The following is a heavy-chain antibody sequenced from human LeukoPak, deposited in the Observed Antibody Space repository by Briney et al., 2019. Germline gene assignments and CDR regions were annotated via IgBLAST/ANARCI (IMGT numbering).Heavy chain of an antibody. Sequence: PGGSLRLSCAASGFTFSDYYMSWIRQAPGKGLEWVSYISSSGSTIYYADSVKGRFTISRDNAKNSLYLQMNSLGAEDTAVYYCARDREYDFWSGYYDYWGQGTLVTVSS. J-gene: IGHJ4*02. CDR1: GFTFSDYY. CDR2: ISSSGSTI. CDR3: ARDREYDFWSGYYDY. V-gene: IGHV3-11*04. D-gene: IGHD3-3*01.